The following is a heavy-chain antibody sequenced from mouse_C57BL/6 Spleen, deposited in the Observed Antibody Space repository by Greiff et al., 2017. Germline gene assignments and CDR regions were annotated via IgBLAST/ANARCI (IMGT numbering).Heavy chain of an antibody. CDR2: ISSGSSTI. Sequence: EVKLVESGGGLVKPGGSLKLSCAASGFTFSDYGMHWVRQAPEKGLEWVAYISSGSSTIYYADTVKGRFTISRDKAKNTLFLQMTSLRAEDTAMYYGARESYWYFDVWGTGITVTVAS. CDR3: ARESYWYFDV. V-gene: IGHV5-17*01. J-gene: IGHJ1*03. CDR1: GFTFSDYG.